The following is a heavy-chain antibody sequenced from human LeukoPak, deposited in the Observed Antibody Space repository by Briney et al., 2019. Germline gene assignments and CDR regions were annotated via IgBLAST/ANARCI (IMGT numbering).Heavy chain of an antibody. CDR3: ATSSSYD. V-gene: IGHV3-30*03. Sequence: GGSLRLSCAASGFTFSSYGMHWVRQAPGKGLEWVAVISYDGSNKYYADSVKGRFTISRDNSKNTLYLQMNSLRAEDTAVYYCATSSSYDWGQGTLVTVSS. D-gene: IGHD6-13*01. CDR1: GFTFSSYG. J-gene: IGHJ4*02. CDR2: ISYDGSNK.